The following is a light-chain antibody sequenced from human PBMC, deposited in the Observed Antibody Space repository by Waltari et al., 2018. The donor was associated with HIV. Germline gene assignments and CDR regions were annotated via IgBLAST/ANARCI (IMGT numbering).Light chain of an antibody. CDR2: ENS. CDR1: NSGSKR. CDR3: QVWDSSSDQMV. Sequence: SYVLTQPPSVSVAPGQTARITCGGDNSGSKRVHWYQQRPGQAPVLAVYENSDRSSGIPERFSGSNSGNTATLTISRVAAGDEADYYCQVWDSSSDQMVFGGGTKLTVL. V-gene: IGLV3-21*02. J-gene: IGLJ2*01.